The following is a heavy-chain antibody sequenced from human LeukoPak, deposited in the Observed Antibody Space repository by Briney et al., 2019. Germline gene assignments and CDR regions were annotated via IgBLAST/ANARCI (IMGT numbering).Heavy chain of an antibody. J-gene: IGHJ6*02. CDR1: GYTFTGYY. V-gene: IGHV1-2*02. CDR2: INPNSGGT. Sequence: ASVKVSCEASGYTFTGYYMHWVRQAPGQGLEWMGWINPNSGGTNYAQKFQGRVTMTRDTSISTAYMELSRLRSDDTAVYYCARGHITMIVVTDVWGQGTTVTVSS. D-gene: IGHD3-22*01. CDR3: ARGHITMIVVTDV.